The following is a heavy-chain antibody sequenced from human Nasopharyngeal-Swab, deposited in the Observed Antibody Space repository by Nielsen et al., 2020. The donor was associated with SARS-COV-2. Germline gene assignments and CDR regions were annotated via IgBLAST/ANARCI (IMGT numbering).Heavy chain of an antibody. Sequence: GGSLRLSCAASGFTFDDYAMHWVRQAPGKGLEWVSGISWNSGSIGYADSVKGRFTISRDNAKNSLYLQMNSLRAEDTALYYCANLPTILSDAFDIWAKGQWSPSPQ. D-gene: IGHD5-24*01. J-gene: IGHJ3*02. V-gene: IGHV3-9*01. CDR1: GFTFDDYA. CDR2: ISWNSGSI. CDR3: ANLPTILSDAFDI.